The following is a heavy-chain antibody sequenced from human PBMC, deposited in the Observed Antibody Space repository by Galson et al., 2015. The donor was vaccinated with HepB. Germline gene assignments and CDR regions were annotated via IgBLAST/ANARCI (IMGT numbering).Heavy chain of an antibody. CDR1: GFTFHDHA. D-gene: IGHD3-16*01. CDR2: ISWNGGSI. J-gene: IGHJ4*02. Sequence: SLRISCAASGFTFHDHAMHWVRHAPGKGLEWVSGISWNGGSIGYADSVKGRFTISRDNAQNSLYLQMNSLRAEDTALYYCAKETSGISLGWTDYWGQGTLVTVSS. V-gene: IGHV3-9*01. CDR3: AKETSGISLGWTDY.